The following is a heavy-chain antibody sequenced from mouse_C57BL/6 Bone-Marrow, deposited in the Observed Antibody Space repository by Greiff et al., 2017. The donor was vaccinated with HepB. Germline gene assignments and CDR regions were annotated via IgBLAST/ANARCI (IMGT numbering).Heavy chain of an antibody. D-gene: IGHD2-1*01. CDR3: ARGAPPYGKADYWYFDV. Sequence: EVKVVESGGGLVQSGRSLRLSCATSGFTFSDFYMEWVRQAPGKGLEWIAASRNKANDYTTEYSASVKGRFIVSRDTSQSILYLQMNALRAEATAIYDGARGAPPYGKADYWYFDVWGTGTTVTVSS. CDR2: SRNKANDYTT. J-gene: IGHJ1*03. V-gene: IGHV7-1*01. CDR1: GFTFSDFY.